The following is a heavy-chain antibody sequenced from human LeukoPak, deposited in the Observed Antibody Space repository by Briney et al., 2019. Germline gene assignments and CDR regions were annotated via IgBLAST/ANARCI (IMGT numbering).Heavy chain of an antibody. Sequence: PGGSLRLSCAASGFTLSSYAMSWVRQAPGKGLEWVSGIRGSGGGTYYADSVKGRFTISRANSKNTLYLQMNSLRAEDTALYYCAKQGVDPYNWFDPWGQGTLVTVSS. CDR2: IRGSGGGT. CDR3: AKQGVDPYNWFDP. D-gene: IGHD3-10*01. V-gene: IGHV3-23*01. J-gene: IGHJ5*02. CDR1: GFTLSSYA.